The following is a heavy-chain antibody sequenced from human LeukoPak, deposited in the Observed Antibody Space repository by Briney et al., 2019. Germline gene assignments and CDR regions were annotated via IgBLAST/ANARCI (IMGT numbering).Heavy chain of an antibody. CDR3: ARPTASEGSAFDI. CDR1: GYTFSSYA. J-gene: IGHJ3*02. CDR2: IIPIFDTG. V-gene: IGHV1-69*13. Sequence: SVKVSCKASGYTFSSYAISWVRQAPGQGLEWMGGIIPIFDTGNYAQKFQGRLTITADESTSTAYMELSSLRSDDTAVYYCARPTASEGSAFDIWGQGTMVTVSS. D-gene: IGHD3-10*01.